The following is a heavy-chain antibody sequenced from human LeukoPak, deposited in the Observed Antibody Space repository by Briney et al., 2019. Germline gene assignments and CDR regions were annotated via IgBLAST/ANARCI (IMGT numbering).Heavy chain of an antibody. J-gene: IGHJ6*02. D-gene: IGHD2-21*01. CDR1: GFTFSSYG. V-gene: IGHV3-33*01. CDR3: ARDRAGVYYYYGMDV. CDR2: IWYDGSNK. Sequence: PGRSLRLSCAASGFTFSSYGMHWVRQAPGKGLEWVAVIWYDGSNKYYAGSVKGRFTISRDNSKNTLYLQMNSLRAEDTAVYYCARDRAGVYYYYGMDVWGQGTTVTVSS.